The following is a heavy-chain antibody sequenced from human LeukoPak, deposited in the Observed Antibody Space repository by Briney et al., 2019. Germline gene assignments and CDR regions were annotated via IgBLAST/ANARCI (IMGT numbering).Heavy chain of an antibody. D-gene: IGHD6-13*01. J-gene: IGHJ4*02. Sequence: SGRSLRLSCAASGFTFSSYGMHWVRQAPGKGLEWVAVISYDGSNKYYADSVKGRFTISRDNSKNTLYLQMNSLRAEDTAVYYCARDEAAAGTVDYWGQGTLVTVSS. V-gene: IGHV3-30*03. CDR2: ISYDGSNK. CDR1: GFTFSSYG. CDR3: ARDEAAAGTVDY.